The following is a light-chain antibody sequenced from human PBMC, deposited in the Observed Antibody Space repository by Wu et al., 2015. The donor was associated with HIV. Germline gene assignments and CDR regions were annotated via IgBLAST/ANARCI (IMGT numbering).Light chain of an antibody. CDR3: QQYDTWPRT. CDR2: GVS. J-gene: IGKJ1*01. CDR1: QSVSDK. Sequence: EIVMTQSPATLSMSPGERATLSCRASQSVSDKLAWYQQKPGQAPRVLMFGVSTRASDVPARFSGTGSGTEFTLIISSLQSEDFAVYYCQQYDTWPRTFGQGTKVEVK. V-gene: IGKV3-15*01.